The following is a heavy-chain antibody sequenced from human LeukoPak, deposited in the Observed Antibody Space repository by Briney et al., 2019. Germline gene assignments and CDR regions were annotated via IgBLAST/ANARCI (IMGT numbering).Heavy chain of an antibody. D-gene: IGHD6-19*01. Sequence: SETLSLTCTVSGGSISSYYWSWIRQPPGKGLEWIGYIYYSGSTNYNPSLKSRVTISVDTSKNQFSLKLSSVTAADTAVYYCARDQVAAAADYWGLGTLVTVSS. CDR1: GGSISSYY. V-gene: IGHV4-59*12. CDR2: IYYSGST. CDR3: ARDQVAAAADY. J-gene: IGHJ4*02.